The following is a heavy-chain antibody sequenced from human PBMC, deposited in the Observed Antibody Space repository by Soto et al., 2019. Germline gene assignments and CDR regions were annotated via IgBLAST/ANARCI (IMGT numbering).Heavy chain of an antibody. CDR1: GGTFSSYA. CDR3: ARDPNSSGWRHDAFDI. Sequence: GASVKVSCKASGGTFSSYAISWVRQAPGQGLEWMGGIIPIFGTANYAQKFQGRVTITADKSTSTAYMELSSLRSEDTAVYYCARDPNSSGWRHDAFDIWGQGTLVTVSS. D-gene: IGHD6-19*01. V-gene: IGHV1-69*06. CDR2: IIPIFGTA. J-gene: IGHJ3*02.